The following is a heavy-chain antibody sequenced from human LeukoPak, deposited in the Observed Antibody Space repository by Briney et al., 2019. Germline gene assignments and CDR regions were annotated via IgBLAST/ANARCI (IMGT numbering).Heavy chain of an antibody. CDR2: ISGSGGST. J-gene: IGHJ4*02. CDR3: ASSPSGSYYFDY. D-gene: IGHD1-26*01. Sequence: GGSLRLSCAASGFTFSSYAMSWVRQAPGKGLAWVSAISGSGGSTYYADSVKGRFTISRDNSKNTLYLQMNSLRAEDTAVYYCASSPSGSYYFDYWGQGTLVTVSS. CDR1: GFTFSSYA. V-gene: IGHV3-23*01.